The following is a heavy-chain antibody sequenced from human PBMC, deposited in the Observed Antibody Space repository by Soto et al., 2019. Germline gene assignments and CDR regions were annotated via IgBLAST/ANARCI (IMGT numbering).Heavy chain of an antibody. CDR1: GASISSYH. CDR2: IYYRGSA. CDR3: AAAVPAEYISPPYSRDV. J-gene: IGHJ6*04. V-gene: IGHV4-59*01. Sequence: ETLSLTCTVSGASISSYHWSRIRQSPGKGLEWIGYIYYRGSANYNPSLKSRVTISVDTSKNQVSLKLSSVTAADTAVYYCAAAVPAEYISPPYSRDVWGKGTMVTVSS. D-gene: IGHD2-15*01.